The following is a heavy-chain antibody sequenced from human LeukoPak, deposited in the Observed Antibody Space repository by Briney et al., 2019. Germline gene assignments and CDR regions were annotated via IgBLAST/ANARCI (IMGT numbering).Heavy chain of an antibody. V-gene: IGHV3-30*04. Sequence: PGGSLRLSCAASGFTFSSYAMHWVRQAPGKGLEWVAVISYDGSNKYYADSVKGRFTISRDNSKNTLYLQMNSLRAEDTAVYYCARDLDSSGSFDYWGQGTLVTVSS. CDR3: ARDLDSSGSFDY. D-gene: IGHD6-19*01. J-gene: IGHJ4*02. CDR1: GFTFSSYA. CDR2: ISYDGSNK.